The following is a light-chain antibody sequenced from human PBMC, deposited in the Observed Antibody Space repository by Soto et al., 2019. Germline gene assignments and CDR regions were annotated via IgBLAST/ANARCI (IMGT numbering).Light chain of an antibody. CDR1: QDISRW. CDR3: QQYNSYPWT. Sequence: IQMTQSPSTLSASLGDRVSITCRASQDISRWLAWYQQKPGKAPKVLIWDASSLQRGVPSRFTGSGSGTEFTLTINGLQPDDFETYYCQQYNSYPWTFGQGTKVDNK. CDR2: DAS. V-gene: IGKV1-5*01. J-gene: IGKJ1*01.